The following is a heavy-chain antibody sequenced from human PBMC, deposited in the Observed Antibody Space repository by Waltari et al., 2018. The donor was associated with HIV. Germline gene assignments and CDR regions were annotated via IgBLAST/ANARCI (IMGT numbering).Heavy chain of an antibody. CDR2: ISGSGGST. CDR1: GFTFSSYA. Sequence: EVQLLESGGGLVQPGGSLRLSCAASGFTFSSYAMSWVRQAPGKWLGWVSAISGSGGSTYYADSVKGRFTISRDNSKNTLYLQMNSLRAEDTAVYYCAKDPPHYYDSSGQFDYWGQGTLVTVSS. D-gene: IGHD3-22*01. CDR3: AKDPPHYYDSSGQFDY. V-gene: IGHV3-23*01. J-gene: IGHJ4*02.